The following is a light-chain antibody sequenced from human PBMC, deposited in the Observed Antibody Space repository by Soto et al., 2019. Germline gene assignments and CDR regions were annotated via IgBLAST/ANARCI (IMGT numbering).Light chain of an antibody. CDR3: QQYNSYSFT. CDR2: DAS. CDR1: QSISSW. V-gene: IGKV1-5*01. Sequence: DIQMTQSPSTLSASVGDRVTITCRASQSISSWLAWYQRKPGKAPKLLIFDASSLESGVPSRFSGSGSGTEFTLTISSLQPDDFATYYCQQYNSYSFTFGPVTKVDIK. J-gene: IGKJ3*01.